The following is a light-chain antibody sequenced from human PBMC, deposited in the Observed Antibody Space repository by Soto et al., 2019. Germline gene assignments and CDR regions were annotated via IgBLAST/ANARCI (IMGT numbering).Light chain of an antibody. V-gene: IGKV3-15*01. J-gene: IGKJ4*01. CDR2: GAS. CDR3: QRYNSAPLT. Sequence: EIVLTQSPATLSVSLGDSATLSCRASQSVSLSLAWYQMRPGQPPRLLIYGASTRATDIPARFSGSGSGTDFTLTISSLQPEDVATYYCQRYNSAPLTFGGGTKVEI. CDR1: QSVSLS.